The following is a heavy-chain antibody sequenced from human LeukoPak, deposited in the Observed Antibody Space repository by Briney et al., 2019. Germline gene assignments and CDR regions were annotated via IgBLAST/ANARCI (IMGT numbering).Heavy chain of an antibody. Sequence: SVKVSCKASGGTFSSYAISWVRQAPGQGLEWVGRIIPIFGTANYAQKFQGRVTITTDESTSTAYMELSSLRSEDTAVYYCARDGPYRRDGYNFIAFDIWGQGTMVTVSS. J-gene: IGHJ3*02. V-gene: IGHV1-69*05. CDR3: ARDGPYRRDGYNFIAFDI. CDR2: IIPIFGTA. CDR1: GGTFSSYA. D-gene: IGHD5-24*01.